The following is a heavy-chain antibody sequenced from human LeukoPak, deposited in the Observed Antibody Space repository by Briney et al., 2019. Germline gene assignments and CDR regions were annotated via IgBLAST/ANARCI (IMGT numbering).Heavy chain of an antibody. CDR2: ISSSSSTI. CDR1: GFTFSSYS. Sequence: GGSLRLSCAAPGFTFSSYSMNWVRQAPGKGLEWVSYISSSSSTIYYADSVKGRFTISRDNAKNSLYLQMNSLRDEDTAVYYCAREGPYYGSGSYRGDVWGQGTTVTVSS. V-gene: IGHV3-48*02. D-gene: IGHD3-10*01. CDR3: AREGPYYGSGSYRGDV. J-gene: IGHJ6*02.